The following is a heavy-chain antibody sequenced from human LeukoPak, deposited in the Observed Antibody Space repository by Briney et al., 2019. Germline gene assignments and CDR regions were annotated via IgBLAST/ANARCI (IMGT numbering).Heavy chain of an antibody. CDR2: ISSSSSYI. V-gene: IGHV3-21*01. Sequence: GGSLRLSCAASGFTFSSYSVNWVRQAPGKGLEWVSSISSSSSYIYYADSVKGRFTISRDNAKNSLYLQMNSLRAEDTAVYYCARDRRLTMFDYWGQGTLVTVSS. CDR3: ARDRRLTMFDY. CDR1: GFTFSSYS. D-gene: IGHD3-10*01. J-gene: IGHJ4*02.